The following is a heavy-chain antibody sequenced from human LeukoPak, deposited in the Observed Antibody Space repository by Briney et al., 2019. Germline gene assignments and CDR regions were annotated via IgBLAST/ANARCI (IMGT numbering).Heavy chain of an antibody. CDR3: ARSGRCSSTSCYYYYYYMDV. D-gene: IGHD2-2*01. J-gene: IGHJ6*03. V-gene: IGHV1-69*01. CDR2: IIPIFGTA. Sequence: SVKVSCKASGGTFSSYAISWVRQAPGQGLEWMGGIIPIFGTANYAQKFQGRVTITADESTSTAYMELSSLRSEDTTVYYCARSGRCSSTSCYYYYYYMDVWGKGTTVTVSS. CDR1: GGTFSSYA.